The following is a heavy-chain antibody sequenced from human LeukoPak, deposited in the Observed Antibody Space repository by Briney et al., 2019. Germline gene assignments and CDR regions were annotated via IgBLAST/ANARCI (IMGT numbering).Heavy chain of an antibody. CDR3: ARHSGRYRYYFDY. V-gene: IGHV4-4*07. D-gene: IGHD1-26*01. J-gene: IGHJ4*02. CDR1: GGSISSYY. Sequence: SETLSLTCTVSGGSISSYYWSWIRPPAGKGLECIGRIYSSGSTNYNPSLKSRVTMSVDTSKNQFSLKLSSVTAADTAVYYCARHSGRYRYYFDYWGQGTLVTVSS. CDR2: IYSSGST.